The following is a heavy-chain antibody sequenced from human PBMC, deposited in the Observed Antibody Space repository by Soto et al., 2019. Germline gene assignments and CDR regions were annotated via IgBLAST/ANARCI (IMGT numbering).Heavy chain of an antibody. V-gene: IGHV4-30-4*01. CDR3: ASNGYGSTFYPY. J-gene: IGHJ4*02. D-gene: IGHD5-18*01. CDR1: GGSISSGDYY. Sequence: QVQLQESGPGLVKLSQTLSLTCTGSGGSISSGDYYWIWIRQPPGKSLEWIGYIYYSGSTYYNPYVKSRVTISVDTSKNQFHPKLSSVTAADTPGYCWASNGYGSTFYPYWGRGTLVSVTS. CDR2: IYYSGST.